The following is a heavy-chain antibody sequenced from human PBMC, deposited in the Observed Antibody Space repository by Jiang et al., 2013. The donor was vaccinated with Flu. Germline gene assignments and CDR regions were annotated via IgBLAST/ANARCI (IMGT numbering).Heavy chain of an antibody. CDR2: TYYRSKWYN. CDR3: ARDPDPDIVVVPAAISGWFDP. Sequence: QTLSLTCAISGDSVSSNSAAWNWIRQSPSRGLEWLGRTYYRSKWYNDYAVSVKSRITINPDTSKNQFSLQLNSVTPEDTAVYYCARDPDPDIVVVPAAISGWFDPWGQGTLVTVSS. CDR1: GDSVSSNSAA. V-gene: IGHV6-1*01. J-gene: IGHJ5*02. D-gene: IGHD2-2*02.